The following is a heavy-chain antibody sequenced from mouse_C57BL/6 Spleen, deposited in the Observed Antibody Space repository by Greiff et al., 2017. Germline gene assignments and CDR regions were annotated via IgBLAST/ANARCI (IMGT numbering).Heavy chain of an antibody. CDR1: GFSLTSYG. V-gene: IGHV2-6*03. CDR3: ARLRGTGAMDY. J-gene: IGHJ4*01. D-gene: IGHD2-14*01. Sequence: VQRVESGPGLVAPSQSLSITCTVSGFSLTSYGVHWVRQPPGKGLEWLVVIWRDGSTTYNSALKSRLSLRKDNSKSQVFLKMNSLHTDDTAMYYCARLRGTGAMDYWGQGTSVTVSS. CDR2: IWRDGST.